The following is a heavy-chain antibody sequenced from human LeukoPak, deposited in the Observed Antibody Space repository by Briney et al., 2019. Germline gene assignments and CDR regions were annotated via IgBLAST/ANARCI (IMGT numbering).Heavy chain of an antibody. D-gene: IGHD6-13*01. CDR2: INPSGGTT. J-gene: IGHJ5*02. CDR1: GYTFTNYY. CDR3: ARSPGYSSNLNWFDP. V-gene: IGHV1-46*01. Sequence: ASVKLSCKSSGYTFTNYYMNWVRQAPGQGLEWVGIINPSGGTTIYARKFQGRVSMTRDTSTSTVYMELSSLVSEDTAVYFCARSPGYSSNLNWFDPWGRGTLVTVSS.